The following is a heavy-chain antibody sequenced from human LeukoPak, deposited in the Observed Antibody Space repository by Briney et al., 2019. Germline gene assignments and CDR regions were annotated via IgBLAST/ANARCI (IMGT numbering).Heavy chain of an antibody. CDR2: INTNTGNP. CDR1: GYTFTSYA. D-gene: IGHD5-18*01. CDR3: AREDPLQLWSDFDY. J-gene: IGHJ4*02. V-gene: IGHV7-4-1*02. Sequence: ASVKVSCKASGYTFTSYAMNWVRQAPGQGLEWMGWINTNTGNPTYAQGFTGRFVFSLDTSVSTAYLQISSLKAEDTAVYYCAREDPLQLWSDFDYWGQGTLVTVSS.